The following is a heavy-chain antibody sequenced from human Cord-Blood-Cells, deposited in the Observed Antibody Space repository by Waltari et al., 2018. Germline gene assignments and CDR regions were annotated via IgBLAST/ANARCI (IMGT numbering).Heavy chain of an antibody. V-gene: IGHV1-69*06. D-gene: IGHD5-18*01. CDR2: ISPIFDTA. CDR1: GGTFSSYA. J-gene: IGHJ4*02. Sequence: QVQLVQSGAEVKKPGSSVKVSCKASGGTFSSYAISWVRQAPGQGLEWVCGISPIFDTANYAQEFQGRVTITADKSTSTAYMELSSLRSEDTAVYYCARDRYSYGHLDYWGQGTLVTVSS. CDR3: ARDRYSYGHLDY.